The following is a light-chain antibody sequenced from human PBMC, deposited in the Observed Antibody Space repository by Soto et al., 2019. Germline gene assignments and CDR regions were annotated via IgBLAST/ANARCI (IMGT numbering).Light chain of an antibody. CDR1: SSDVGRYNY. V-gene: IGLV2-14*01. CDR3: SSYTSSSTLG. J-gene: IGLJ2*01. Sequence: QSALTQPASVSGSPGQSITISCSGTSSDVGRYNYVSWYQQHPGKAPKLMIYDVSNRPSGVSNRFSGSKSGNTASLTISGLQAEDQADYYSSSYTSSSTLGFGGGTKLTVL. CDR2: DVS.